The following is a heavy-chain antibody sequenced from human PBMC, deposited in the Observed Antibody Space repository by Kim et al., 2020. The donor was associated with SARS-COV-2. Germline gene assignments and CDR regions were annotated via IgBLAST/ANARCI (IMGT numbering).Heavy chain of an antibody. J-gene: IGHJ4*02. V-gene: IGHV1-3*01. D-gene: IGHD3-10*01. CDR3: ARGGGSYWDFDY. Sequence: KYSQKFPGRITIARDTSASAASMELSSMRSEDTAVYYCARGGGSYWDFDYWGQGTLVTVSS.